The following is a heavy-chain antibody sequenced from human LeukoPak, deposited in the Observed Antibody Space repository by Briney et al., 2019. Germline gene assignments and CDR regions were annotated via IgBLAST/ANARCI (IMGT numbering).Heavy chain of an antibody. D-gene: IGHD6-19*01. J-gene: IGHJ4*02. V-gene: IGHV4-59*02. CDR1: RGSVSSDY. Sequence: SETLSLTCTVSRGSVSSDYWRWVRQSPGKGLEWIGYIFYPTTTNYNPSLRSRLTMSLDTSNNQFSLDLPSVTGADTAVYFCATGHSSGWFDYWGQGTLVAVSS. CDR3: ATGHSSGWFDY. CDR2: IFYPTTT.